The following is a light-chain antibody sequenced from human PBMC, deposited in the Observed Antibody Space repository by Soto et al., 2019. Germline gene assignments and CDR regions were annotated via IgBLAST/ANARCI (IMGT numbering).Light chain of an antibody. V-gene: IGLV2-14*03. Sequence: QSALTQPASVSGSPGQSITISCTGTSSDIGAYNFVSWYQLHPGKAPKLMLYYVNIRPSGVSNRFSGSKSGNTASLTISGHQAEDEADYYCTSWTTSTTMIFGGGTKLTVL. CDR3: TSWTTSTTMI. CDR1: SSDIGAYNF. CDR2: YVN. J-gene: IGLJ2*01.